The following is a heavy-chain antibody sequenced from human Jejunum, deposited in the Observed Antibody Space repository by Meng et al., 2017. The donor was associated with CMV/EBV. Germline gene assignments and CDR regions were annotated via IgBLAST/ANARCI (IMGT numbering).Heavy chain of an antibody. V-gene: IGHV1-46*01. CDR3: AREGRAFDP. CDR1: GFTITKYY. J-gene: IGHJ2*01. CDR2: IDPSNGKT. Sequence: CKTSGFTITKYYIHWVRQAPGQGLEWVGLIDPSNGKTTYAEKVQGRVTFITDTSTSTVYMELRSLTSEDTAIYYCAREGRAFDPWGRGTAVTVSS.